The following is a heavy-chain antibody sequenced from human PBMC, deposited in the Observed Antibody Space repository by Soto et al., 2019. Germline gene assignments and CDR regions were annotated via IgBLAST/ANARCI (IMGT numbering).Heavy chain of an antibody. V-gene: IGHV4-59*01. Sequence: PSETLSLTCTVSGGSINSYHWSWIRQPPGKGLEWIGNIYYSGSTNYNPSLKSRVTISVDTSKNQFSLKLSSVTAADTAVYYCARDRTGASAFDPWGQGTLVTVSS. D-gene: IGHD1-1*01. J-gene: IGHJ5*02. CDR2: IYYSGST. CDR1: GGSINSYH. CDR3: ARDRTGASAFDP.